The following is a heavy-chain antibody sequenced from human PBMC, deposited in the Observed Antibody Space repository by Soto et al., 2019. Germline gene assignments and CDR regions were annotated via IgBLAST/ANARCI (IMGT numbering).Heavy chain of an antibody. Sequence: GASVKVSCRASGYTFTSYGISWVRQAPGQGLEWMGWISAYNGNTNYAQKLQGRVTMTTDTSTSTAYMELRSLRSDDTAVYYCASTLRYFHWLLSPYAFDICGQGTMVAV. CDR3: ASTLRYFHWLLSPYAFDI. V-gene: IGHV1-18*01. D-gene: IGHD3-9*01. CDR2: ISAYNGNT. J-gene: IGHJ3*02. CDR1: GYTFTSYG.